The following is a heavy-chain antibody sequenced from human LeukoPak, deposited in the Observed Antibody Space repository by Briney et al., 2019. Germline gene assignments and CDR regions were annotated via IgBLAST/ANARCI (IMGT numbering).Heavy chain of an antibody. J-gene: IGHJ4*02. CDR2: ISGSGGST. D-gene: IGHD1-1*01. V-gene: IGHV3-23*01. CDR1: GFTFSSYA. Sequence: GGPLRLSCAASGFTFSSYAMSWVRQAPGKGLEWVSAISGSGGSTYYADSVKGRFTISRDNSKNTLYLQMNSLRAEDTAVYYCAKIGSLSTTDAPCDYWGQGTLVTVSS. CDR3: AKIGSLSTTDAPCDY.